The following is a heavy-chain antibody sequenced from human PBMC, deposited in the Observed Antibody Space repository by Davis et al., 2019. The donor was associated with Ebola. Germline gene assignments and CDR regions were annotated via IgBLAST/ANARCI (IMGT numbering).Heavy chain of an antibody. CDR1: GGSISIYY. CDR3: AFVGVNTKGDARDI. J-gene: IGHJ3*02. D-gene: IGHD1-26*01. Sequence: MPGGSLRLSCTVSGGSISIYYWSWIRQPPGQGLEWIAEIDHSGTTNYNSSLKSRVTISVDTSKMQFSLQLISVTAADTAVYYCAFVGVNTKGDARDIWGQGTKVNVSS. CDR2: IDHSGTT. V-gene: IGHV4-34*01.